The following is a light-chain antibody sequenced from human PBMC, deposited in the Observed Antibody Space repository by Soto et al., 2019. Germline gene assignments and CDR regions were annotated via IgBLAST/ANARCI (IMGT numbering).Light chain of an antibody. Sequence: EIVMTQSPATLSVSPGERATVSCRASQSVSSNLAWYQQKPGQVPRLLIYGASTRATGIPARFSGSGSGTEFTLTISSLQSEDFAVYYCQQYVDWPPWTFGQGTKVEIK. CDR2: GAS. J-gene: IGKJ1*01. CDR3: QQYVDWPPWT. CDR1: QSVSSN. V-gene: IGKV3-15*01.